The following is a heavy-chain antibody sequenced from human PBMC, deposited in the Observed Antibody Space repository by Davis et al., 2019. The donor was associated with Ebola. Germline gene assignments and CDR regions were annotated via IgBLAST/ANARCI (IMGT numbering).Heavy chain of an antibody. J-gene: IGHJ6*02. CDR2: IYYSGST. CDR1: GGSISSYY. Sequence: SETLSLTCTVSGGSISSYYWSWIRQPPGKGLEWIGYIYYSGSTNYNPSLKSRVTISVDTSKNQFSLKLSSVTAADTAVYYCAISSTVHYYYYGMDVWGQGTTVTVSS. D-gene: IGHD6-6*01. V-gene: IGHV4-59*08. CDR3: AISSTVHYYYYGMDV.